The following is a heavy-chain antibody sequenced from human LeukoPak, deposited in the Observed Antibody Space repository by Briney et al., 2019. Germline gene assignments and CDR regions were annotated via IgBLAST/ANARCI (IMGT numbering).Heavy chain of an antibody. Sequence: GGSLRLSCAASGFTFSSYAMSWVRQAPGKGLEWVSAISGSGGSTYYADSVKGRFTISRDNSKNTLYLQMNSLRAEDTAVYHCARDDILTGYPYFDYWGQGTLVTVSS. CDR2: ISGSGGST. CDR3: ARDDILTGYPYFDY. CDR1: GFTFSSYA. J-gene: IGHJ4*02. D-gene: IGHD3-9*01. V-gene: IGHV3-23*01.